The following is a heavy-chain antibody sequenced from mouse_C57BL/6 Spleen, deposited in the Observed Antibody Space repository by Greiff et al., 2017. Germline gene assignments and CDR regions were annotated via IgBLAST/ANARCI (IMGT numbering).Heavy chain of an antibody. J-gene: IGHJ2*01. CDR3: ARDWDGYYFDY. Sequence: LVESGAELVRPGTSVKVSCKASGYAFTNYLIEWVKQRPGQGLEWIGVINPGSGGTNYNEKFKGKATLTADKSSSTAYMQLSSLTSEDSAVYFCARDWDGYYFDYWGQGTTLTVSS. CDR1: GYAFTNYL. V-gene: IGHV1-54*01. D-gene: IGHD4-1*01. CDR2: INPGSGGT.